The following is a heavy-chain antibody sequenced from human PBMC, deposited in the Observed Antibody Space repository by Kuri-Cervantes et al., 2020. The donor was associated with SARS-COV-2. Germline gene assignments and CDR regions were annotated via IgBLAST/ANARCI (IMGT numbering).Heavy chain of an antibody. CDR1: GFTFSSYA. J-gene: IGHJ3*02. CDR2: ISGSGGST. D-gene: IGHD3-22*01. CDR3: ANGGSGYYLHDAFDT. Sequence: GGSLRLSCAASGFTFSSYAMSWVRQAPGKGLEWVSAISGSGGSTYYADSVKGRFTISRDNSKNTLYLQMNSLRAEDTAVYYCANGGSGYYLHDAFDTWGQGTMVTVSS. V-gene: IGHV3-23*01.